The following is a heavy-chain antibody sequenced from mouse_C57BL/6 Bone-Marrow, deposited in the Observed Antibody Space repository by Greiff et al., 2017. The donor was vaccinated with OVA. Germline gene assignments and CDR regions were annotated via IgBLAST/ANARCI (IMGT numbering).Heavy chain of an antibody. J-gene: IGHJ3*01. V-gene: IGHV2-5*01. Sequence: VQLKQSGPGLVQPSQSLSITCTVSGFSLTSYGVHWVRQSPGKGLEWLGVIWRGGSTDYNAAFMSRLSITKDNSKSQVFFKRNRLQADDTAIYYCANSYYSNYAWFAYWGQGTLVTVSA. CDR3: ANSYYSNYAWFAY. D-gene: IGHD2-5*01. CDR1: GFSLTSYG. CDR2: IWRGGST.